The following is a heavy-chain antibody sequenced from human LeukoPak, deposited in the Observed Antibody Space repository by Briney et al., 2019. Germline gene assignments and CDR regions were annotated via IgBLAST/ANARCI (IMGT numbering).Heavy chain of an antibody. CDR3: AKDFRDYYDSNYFDY. J-gene: IGHJ4*02. V-gene: IGHV3-30*18. CDR2: ISYDGSNK. CDR1: GFTFSSYG. D-gene: IGHD3-22*01. Sequence: GRSLRLSCAASGFTFSSYGMHWVRQAPGKGLEWVAVISYDGSNKYYADSVKGRFTISRDNSKNTLYLQMNSLRAEDTAVYYCAKDFRDYYDSNYFDYWGQGTLVTVSS.